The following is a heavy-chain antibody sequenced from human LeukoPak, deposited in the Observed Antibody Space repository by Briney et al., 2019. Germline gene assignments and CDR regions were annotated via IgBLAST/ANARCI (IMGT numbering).Heavy chain of an antibody. CDR3: ARVKVAAGIYYFDY. Sequence: SETLSLTCTVSGGSISSYYWSWIRHPPGKGLEWIGYIYYSGSTNYNPSLKSRVTISVDTSKNQFSLKLSSVTAADTAVYYCARVKVAAGIYYFDYWGQGTLVTVSS. CDR2: IYYSGST. J-gene: IGHJ4*02. CDR1: GGSISSYY. D-gene: IGHD6-13*01. V-gene: IGHV4-59*01.